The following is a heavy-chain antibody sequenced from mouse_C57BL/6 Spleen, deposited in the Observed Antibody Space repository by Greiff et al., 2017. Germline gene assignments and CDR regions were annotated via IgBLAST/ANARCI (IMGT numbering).Heavy chain of an antibody. CDR2: IDPENGDT. D-gene: IGHD1-1*01. CDR3: TTSDYYGSSY. V-gene: IGHV14-4*01. CDR1: GFNIKDDY. J-gene: IGHJ2*01. Sequence: EVQLQQSGAELVRPGASVKLSCTASGFNIKDDYMHWVKQRPEQGLEWIGWIDPENGDTEYASKFQGKATITADTSSNTAYLQLSSLTSEDTAVYYCTTSDYYGSSYWGQGTTLTVSS.